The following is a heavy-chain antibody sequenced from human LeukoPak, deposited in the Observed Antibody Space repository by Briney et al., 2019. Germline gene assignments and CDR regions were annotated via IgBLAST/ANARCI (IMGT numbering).Heavy chain of an antibody. D-gene: IGHD5-18*01. V-gene: IGHV3-23*01. CDR1: GFTVSRFA. J-gene: IGHJ4*02. CDR2: ITNNAGKT. Sequence: PGGSLRLSCAASGFTVSRFAMSWVRQAPGKGLEWLASITNNAGKTYYADSVRGRFTISRDTSTNTVYVEMNNLRVEDTAIYYCAKDHLGYGWPAFEYWGQGTPVTVSS. CDR3: AKDHLGYGWPAFEY.